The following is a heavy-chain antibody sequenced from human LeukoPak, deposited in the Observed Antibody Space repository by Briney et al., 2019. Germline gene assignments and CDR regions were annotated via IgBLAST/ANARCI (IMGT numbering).Heavy chain of an antibody. Sequence: GASVKVSCKASGYTFAVYHMHWVRQAPGQGLEWTGWINPNSGGTNYAQKFQGRVTMTSDTSISTAYMELSRLRSDDTAVYYCARGSSSWPYPSDYWGQGTLVTVSS. CDR1: GYTFAVYH. J-gene: IGHJ4*02. CDR3: ARGSSSWPYPSDY. V-gene: IGHV1-2*02. D-gene: IGHD6-13*01. CDR2: INPNSGGT.